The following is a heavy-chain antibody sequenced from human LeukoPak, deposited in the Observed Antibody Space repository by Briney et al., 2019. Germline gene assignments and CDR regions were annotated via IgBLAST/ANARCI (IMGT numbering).Heavy chain of an antibody. CDR2: IYYSGST. CDR3: ARRNSEYYYGMDV. D-gene: IGHD1-14*01. CDR1: GGSVSSGSYY. V-gene: IGHV4-61*01. J-gene: IGHJ6*02. Sequence: SETLSLTCTVSGGSVSSGSYYWSWIRQPPGKGLEWTGYIYYSGSTNYNPSLKSRVTISVDTSKNQFSLKLSSVTAADTAVYYCARRNSEYYYGMDVWGQGTTVTVSS.